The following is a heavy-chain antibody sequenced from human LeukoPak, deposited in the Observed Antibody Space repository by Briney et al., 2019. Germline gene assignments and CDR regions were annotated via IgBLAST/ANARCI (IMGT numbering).Heavy chain of an antibody. CDR3: TRGAGTSWFDY. J-gene: IGHJ4*02. V-gene: IGHV1-2*02. Sequence: ASVKVSCKPSGYTFTVNYLHWVRQAPGQGREWVGWMNPNSGVTVYAQNFQGRVTMTRDTSISTAYMELSSLTSDDTAVYYCTRGAGTSWFDYWGQGSLVTVSS. D-gene: IGHD2-2*01. CDR1: GYTFTVNY. CDR2: MNPNSGVT.